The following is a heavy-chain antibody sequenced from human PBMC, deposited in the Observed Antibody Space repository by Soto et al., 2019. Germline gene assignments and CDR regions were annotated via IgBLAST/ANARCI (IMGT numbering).Heavy chain of an antibody. Sequence: EVQLVESGGGLVQPGGSLRLSCTASGFAVRHNYMTWVRQAPGKGLEWVSLIYSGGDTAYADSVKGRFTISRHTSQNTLYLQMNSLRAEYTAVYYCAIKTDSIPSGGDVWGKGTAVTVSS. CDR3: AIKTDSIPSGGDV. CDR1: GFAVRHNY. CDR2: IYSGGDT. J-gene: IGHJ6*04. D-gene: IGHD3-10*01. V-gene: IGHV3-53*04.